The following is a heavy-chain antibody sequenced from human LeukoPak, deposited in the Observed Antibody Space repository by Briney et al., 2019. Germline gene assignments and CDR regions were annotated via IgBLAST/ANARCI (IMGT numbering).Heavy chain of an antibody. D-gene: IGHD5-12*01. Sequence: GGSLRLSCAASGFTFSNYEMNWVRQASGKGLEWVSYISSSGSTIYYADSVKGRFTISRDNAKNSLYLQMNSLRAEDTAVYYCAAATMGSDAFDIWGQGTMVTVSS. CDR2: ISSSGSTI. V-gene: IGHV3-48*03. CDR1: GFTFSNYE. CDR3: AAATMGSDAFDI. J-gene: IGHJ3*02.